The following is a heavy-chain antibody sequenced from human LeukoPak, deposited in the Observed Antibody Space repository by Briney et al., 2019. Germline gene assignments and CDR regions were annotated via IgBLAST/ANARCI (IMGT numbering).Heavy chain of an antibody. J-gene: IGHJ6*02. D-gene: IGHD3-10*01. CDR3: AKQVNYYGSGIPMDV. V-gene: IGHV3-23*01. CDR1: GFTFSSYA. CDR2: ISGSGGST. Sequence: GAPLRLSCAASGFTFSSYAMSWVRQAPGKGLEWVSAISGSGGSTYYADSVKGRFTISRDNSKNTLYLQMNSLRAEDTAVYYCAKQVNYYGSGIPMDVWGQGTTVTVSS.